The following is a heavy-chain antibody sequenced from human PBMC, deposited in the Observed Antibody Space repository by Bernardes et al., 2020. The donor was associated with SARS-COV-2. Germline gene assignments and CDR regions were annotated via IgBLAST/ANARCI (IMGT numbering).Heavy chain of an antibody. Sequence: SVKVSCMASAFSFSSYEVPLVLQASRQLLAWMGRMNPTSAHTGYARNFQGRFTMTRNTSIATAYIELTGLTSDDAPIYFCARSIPLSSGWFHLDYWGPGTVV. V-gene: IGHV1-8*01. J-gene: IGHJ4*02. CDR2: MNPTSAHT. CDR3: ARSIPLSSGWFHLDY. CDR1: AFSFSSYE. D-gene: IGHD6-19*01.